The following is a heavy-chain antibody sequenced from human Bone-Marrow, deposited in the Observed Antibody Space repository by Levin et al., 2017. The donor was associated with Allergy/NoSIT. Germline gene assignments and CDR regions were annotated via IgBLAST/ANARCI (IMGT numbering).Heavy chain of an antibody. CDR1: GFPINSGYF. CDR3: VKESTFGSADYYEYFDY. D-gene: IGHD3-3*01. V-gene: IGHV4-38-2*01. J-gene: IGHJ4*02. CDR2: VYHSGNT. Sequence: ESLKISCAVSGFPINSGYFWGWIRQPPGKGLDWIGSVYHSGNTYHSPSFKSRVTFSIDASKNYFSLTMSSVAAADTAIYYCVKESTFGSADYYEYFDYWGQGALVTVSS.